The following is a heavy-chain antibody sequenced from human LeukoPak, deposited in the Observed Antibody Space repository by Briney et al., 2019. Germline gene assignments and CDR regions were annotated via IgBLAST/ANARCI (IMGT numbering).Heavy chain of an antibody. V-gene: IGHV4-4*09. CDR3: ARNWNQDYYYYMDV. CDR1: GGSISSYY. J-gene: IGHJ6*03. D-gene: IGHD1-1*01. CDR2: IYTSGST. Sequence: SGTLSLTCTVSGGSISSYYWSWIRQPPGKGLEWIGYIYTSGSTNYNPSLKSRVTISVDTSKNQFSLKLSSVTAADTAVYYCARNWNQDYYYYMDVWGKGTTVTVSS.